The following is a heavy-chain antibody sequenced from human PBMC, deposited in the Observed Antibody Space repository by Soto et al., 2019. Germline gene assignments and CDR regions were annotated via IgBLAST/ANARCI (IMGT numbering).Heavy chain of an antibody. CDR3: ARGNFDWLFFDY. D-gene: IGHD3-9*01. J-gene: IGHJ4*02. CDR2: ISAYNGNT. V-gene: IGHV1-18*01. Sequence: APGQGLEWMGWISAYNGNTNYAQKLQGRVTMTTDTSTSTAYMELRSLRSDDTAVYYCARGNFDWLFFDYWGQGTLVTVSS.